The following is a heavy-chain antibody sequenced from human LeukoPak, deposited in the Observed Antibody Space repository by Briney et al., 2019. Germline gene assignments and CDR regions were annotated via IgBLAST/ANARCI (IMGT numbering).Heavy chain of an antibody. CDR1: GGTFSSYA. V-gene: IGHV1-69*01. J-gene: IGHJ4*02. Sequence: SVKVSCEASGGTFSSYAISWVRQAPGQGLEWMGGIIPIFGTANYAQKFQGRVTITADESTSTAYMELSSLRSEDTAVYYCARDNTYYDILTGYWSGYYFDYWGQGTLVTVSS. CDR2: IIPIFGTA. CDR3: ARDNTYYDILTGYWSGYYFDY. D-gene: IGHD3-9*01.